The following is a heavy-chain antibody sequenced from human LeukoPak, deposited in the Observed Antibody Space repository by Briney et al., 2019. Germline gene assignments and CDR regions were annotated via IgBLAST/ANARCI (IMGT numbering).Heavy chain of an antibody. CDR3: ARDIRGNYFDS. Sequence: GGSLRLSCVASGFIFDDSLMHWVRQAPGKGLEWISVISRDGSTPYYADSVKGRFTISRDNSKNSLFLQMNSLTPEDTAVYYCARDIRGNYFDSWGQGTLVTVSS. D-gene: IGHD3-16*01. CDR1: GFIFDDSL. CDR2: ISRDGSTP. V-gene: IGHV3-43*01. J-gene: IGHJ4*02.